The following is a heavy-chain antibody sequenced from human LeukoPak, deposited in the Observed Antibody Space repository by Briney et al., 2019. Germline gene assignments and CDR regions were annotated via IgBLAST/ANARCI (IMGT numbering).Heavy chain of an antibody. CDR1: GYSISSGYYW. CDR2: IYWDDDK. J-gene: IGHJ4*02. CDR3: AHLDGFQSIGVFDY. Sequence: TLSLSCTVSGYSISSGYYWGWFRQPPGKALEWLALIYWDDDKRYSPSLKSRLTITKDTSKNQVVLTMTNMDPVDTATYYCAHLDGFQSIGVFDYWGQGTLVTVSS. D-gene: IGHD5-24*01. V-gene: IGHV2-5*02.